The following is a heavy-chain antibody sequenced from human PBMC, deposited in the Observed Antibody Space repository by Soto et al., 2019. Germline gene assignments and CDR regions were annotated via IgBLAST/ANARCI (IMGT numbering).Heavy chain of an antibody. CDR3: AHAYVGMSLY. D-gene: IGHD3-10*02. Sequence: QITLKESGPPLVKPTQTLTLTCTFSGFSLPTDRVGVGWIRQPPGKALEWLAVIYWDDSKTYRPSLKSRLTITNDTSKTQVALTMTDMDPVYTSTYYCAHAYVGMSLYWGQGTLVTVSS. CDR2: IYWDDSK. CDR1: GFSLPTDRVG. V-gene: IGHV2-5*02. J-gene: IGHJ4*02.